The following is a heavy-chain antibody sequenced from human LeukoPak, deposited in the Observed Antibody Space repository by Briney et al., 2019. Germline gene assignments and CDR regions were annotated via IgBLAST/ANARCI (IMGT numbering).Heavy chain of an antibody. CDR1: GYTFTSYG. Sequence: GASVKVSCKASGYTFTSYGISWVRQAPGQGLEWMGWISAYNGNTNYAQKLQGRVTMTADTSTSTAYMELRSLRSDDTVVYYCAREGYEFGELHYFDYWGQGTLVTVSS. D-gene: IGHD3-10*01. CDR3: AREGYEFGELHYFDY. V-gene: IGHV1-18*01. CDR2: ISAYNGNT. J-gene: IGHJ4*02.